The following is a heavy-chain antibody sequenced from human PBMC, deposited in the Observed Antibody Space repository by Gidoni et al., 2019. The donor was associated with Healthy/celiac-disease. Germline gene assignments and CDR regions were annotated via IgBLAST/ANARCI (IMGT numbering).Heavy chain of an antibody. Sequence: EVQLVQSGAEVKKPGESLRISGTGPGYSFTSYWISWVRQMPGKGLEWMGRIDPSDSYTNYSPSFQGHVTISADKSISTAYLQWSSLKASDTAMYYCARHGQDWFDPWGQGTLVTVSS. CDR2: IDPSDSYT. V-gene: IGHV5-10-1*01. CDR1: GYSFTSYW. J-gene: IGHJ5*02. CDR3: ARHGQDWFDP.